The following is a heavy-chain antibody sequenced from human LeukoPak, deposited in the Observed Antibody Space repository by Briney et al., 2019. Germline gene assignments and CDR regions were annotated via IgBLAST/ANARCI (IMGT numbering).Heavy chain of an antibody. CDR1: GFTFGSYR. D-gene: IGHD3-22*01. Sequence: GGSLRLSCAASGFTFGSYRMSWVRQAPGKGLDWVSFITPNADRTSYADSVEGRFTISRDNPRNTLYMQMNSLRDEDTALYYCAIMHGYYDGSGYWVQWGQGTLVTVSS. J-gene: IGHJ1*01. CDR3: AIMHGYYDGSGYWVQ. CDR2: ITPNADRT. V-gene: IGHV3-23*01.